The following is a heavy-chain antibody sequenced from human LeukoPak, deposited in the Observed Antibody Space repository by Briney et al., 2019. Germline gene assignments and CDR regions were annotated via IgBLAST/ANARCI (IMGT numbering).Heavy chain of an antibody. CDR2: IIPIFGTA. CDR3: ARGGATVTTFRFDY. J-gene: IGHJ4*02. D-gene: IGHD4-11*01. Sequence: GSSVKVSCKASGGTFSSYAISWMRQAPGQGLDWMGGIIPIFGTANYAQKFQGRVTITTDESTSTAYMELSSLRSEDTAVYYCARGGATVTTFRFDYWGQGTLVTVSS. V-gene: IGHV1-69*05. CDR1: GGTFSSYA.